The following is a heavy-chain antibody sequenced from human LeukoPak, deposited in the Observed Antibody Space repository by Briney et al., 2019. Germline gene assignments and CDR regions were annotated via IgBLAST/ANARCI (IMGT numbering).Heavy chain of an antibody. CDR1: GRSISTYY. V-gene: IGHV4-59*01. CDR2: IYYSGTT. CDR3: ARSSGTYRSFDY. J-gene: IGHJ4*02. Sequence: PSETLSLTCTVSGRSISTYYWSWIRQPPGKGLEWIGYIYYSGTTDYNPSLKSRVTISVDTSNNQFSLKVSSVTAADTAVYYCARSSGTYRSFDYWGQGTLVTVSS. D-gene: IGHD1-26*01.